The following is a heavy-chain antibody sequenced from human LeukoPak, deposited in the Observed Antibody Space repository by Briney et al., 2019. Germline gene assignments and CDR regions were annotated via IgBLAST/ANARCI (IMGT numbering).Heavy chain of an antibody. V-gene: IGHV3-7*01. J-gene: IGHJ4*02. CDR1: GFTFSGHR. CDR2: INQGGSDK. CDR3: TRDRSRAEDD. D-gene: IGHD1-14*01. Sequence: GGSLRLSCAASGFTFSGHRMSWVRQAPGKGLGWVANINQGGSDKYYVDSVKGRFTISRDNANNLLYLQMNSLRGEDTAVYYCTRDRSRAEDDWGQGTLVTVSS.